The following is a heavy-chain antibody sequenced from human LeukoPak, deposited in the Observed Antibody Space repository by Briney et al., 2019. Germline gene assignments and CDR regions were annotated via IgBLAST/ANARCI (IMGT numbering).Heavy chain of an antibody. CDR2: IIPILGIA. CDR3: ARWGGGYGDYVDPRDYYYGMDV. CDR1: GGTFSSYA. D-gene: IGHD4-17*01. J-gene: IGHJ6*02. Sequence: GASVKVSCKASGGTFSSYAISWVRQAPGQGLEWMGRIIPILGIANYAQKFQGRVTITADKSTSTAYMELSSLRSEDTAVYYCARWGGGYGDYVDPRDYYYGMDVWGQGTTVTVSS. V-gene: IGHV1-69*04.